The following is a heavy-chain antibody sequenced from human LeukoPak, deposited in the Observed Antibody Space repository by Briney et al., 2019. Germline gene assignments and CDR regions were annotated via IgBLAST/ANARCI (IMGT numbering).Heavy chain of an antibody. V-gene: IGHV4-59*01. CDR1: GGSISSYY. J-gene: IGHJ3*02. Sequence: KPSETLSLTCTVSGGSISSYYWSWLRQPPGKGLEWIGYICYSGSTNYNPSLKSRVTISVDTSKNQFSLKLSSVTAADTAVYYCARVVVGATIAFDIWGQGTMVTVSS. CDR3: ARVVVGATIAFDI. D-gene: IGHD1-26*01. CDR2: ICYSGST.